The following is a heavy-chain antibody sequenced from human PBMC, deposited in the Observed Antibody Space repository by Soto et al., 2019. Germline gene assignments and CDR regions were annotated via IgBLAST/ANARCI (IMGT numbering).Heavy chain of an antibody. CDR2: ISWNSGSI. CDR1: GFTFDDYA. D-gene: IGHD6-13*01. V-gene: IGHV3-9*01. CDR3: AKDSAAGSTYYYYGMDA. Sequence: PGGSLRLSCAASGFTFDDYAMHWVRQAPGKGLEWVSGISWNSGSIGYADSVKGRFTISRDNAKNSLYLQMNSLRAEDTALYYCAKDSAAGSTYYYYGMDAWGQGTTVTVSS. J-gene: IGHJ6*02.